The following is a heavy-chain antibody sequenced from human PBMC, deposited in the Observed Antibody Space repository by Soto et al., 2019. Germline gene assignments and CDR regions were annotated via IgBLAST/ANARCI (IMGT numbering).Heavy chain of an antibody. CDR2: ISAYNGNT. CDR3: ASSXCCGDCSVFYYYYGMDV. CDR1: GYTFTSYG. D-gene: IGHD2-21*02. Sequence: QVQLVQSGAEVKKPGASVKVSCKASGYTFTSYGXXWVRQAPGQGLEWMGWISAYNGNTNYAQKLQGRVTXXXXPXXXXXXXXXXXXXXXXXXXXXXASSXCCGDCSVFYYYYGMDVWGQGTTVTVSS. V-gene: IGHV1-18*01. J-gene: IGHJ6*02.